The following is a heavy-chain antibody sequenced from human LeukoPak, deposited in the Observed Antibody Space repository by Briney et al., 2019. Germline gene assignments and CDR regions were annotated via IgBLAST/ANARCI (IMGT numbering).Heavy chain of an antibody. Sequence: SVKVSCKASGGTFSSYAISWVRQAPGQGLEWMGRIIPIFGTANYAQKFQGRVTITTGESTSTAYMELSSLRSEDTAVYYCARSSYYYDSSGYSDYWGQGTLVTVSS. V-gene: IGHV1-69*05. CDR1: GGTFSSYA. D-gene: IGHD3-22*01. CDR2: IIPIFGTA. J-gene: IGHJ4*02. CDR3: ARSSYYYDSSGYSDY.